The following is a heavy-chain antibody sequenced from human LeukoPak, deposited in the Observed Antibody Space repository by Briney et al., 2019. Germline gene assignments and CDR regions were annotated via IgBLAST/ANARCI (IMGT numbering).Heavy chain of an antibody. CDR1: GASISSCY. CDR2: IYTSGST. V-gene: IGHV4-4*07. CDR3: ARLSADSSSSRGFDY. J-gene: IGHJ4*02. Sequence: PSETLSLTCTVSGASISSCYWTWIRQPAGKGLEWIGRIYTSGSTNYNPSLKSRVAMSVDTSKNQFSLKLSSVTAADTAEYYCARLSADSSSSRGFDYWGQGTLVTVSS. D-gene: IGHD2-2*01.